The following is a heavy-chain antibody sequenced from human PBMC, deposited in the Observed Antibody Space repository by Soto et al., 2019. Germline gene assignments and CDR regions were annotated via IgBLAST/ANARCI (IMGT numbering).Heavy chain of an antibody. V-gene: IGHV4-39*01. D-gene: IGHD2-21*02. CDR1: GASISSSSHY. Sequence: SETLSLTCTVSGASISSSSHYWGWIRPPPGKGLEWIGSIYYTGYTYYNASLKSRVTISVDRSENQFSLKLSSVTAADTAVYYCASHVVVTALASWGQGTLVTVSA. CDR2: IYYTGYT. CDR3: ASHVVVTALAS. J-gene: IGHJ5*02.